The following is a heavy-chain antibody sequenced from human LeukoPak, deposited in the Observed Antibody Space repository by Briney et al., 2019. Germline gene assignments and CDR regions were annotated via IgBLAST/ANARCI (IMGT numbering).Heavy chain of an antibody. CDR3: ARDRNLGYCSSTSCEGYYYYGMDV. V-gene: IGHV3-11*04. D-gene: IGHD2-2*01. CDR1: GYTFSDYY. Sequence: GGSLRLSCAASGYTFSDYYMSWIRQAPGKGLEWVSYISSSGSTIYYADSVKGRFTISRDNAKNSLYLQMNSLRAEDTAVYYCARDRNLGYCSSTSCEGYYYYGMDVWGQGTTVTVSS. J-gene: IGHJ6*02. CDR2: ISSSGSTI.